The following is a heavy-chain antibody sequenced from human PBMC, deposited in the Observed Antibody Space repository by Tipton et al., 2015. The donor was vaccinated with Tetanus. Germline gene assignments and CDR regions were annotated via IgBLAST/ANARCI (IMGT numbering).Heavy chain of an antibody. CDR2: IYTSGST. D-gene: IGHD6-13*01. CDR3: ARGWGSSWYYFDY. V-gene: IGHV4-4*07. J-gene: IGHJ4*02. CDR1: GDSISSFY. Sequence: QVQLVQSGAEVKPSETLSLTCSVSGDSISSFYWSWIRQPAGKGLEWIGRIYTSGSTNYNPSLKSRVTMSVDTSKRQFSLKLNSVTAADTAVYYCARGWGSSWYYFDYWGQGILVTVSS.